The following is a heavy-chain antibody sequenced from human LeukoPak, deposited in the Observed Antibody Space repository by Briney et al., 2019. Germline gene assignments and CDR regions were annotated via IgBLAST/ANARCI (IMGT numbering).Heavy chain of an antibody. D-gene: IGHD5-18*01. CDR2: ISGSGGST. CDR1: GFTFSSYA. J-gene: IGHJ4*02. CDR3: AKGDRGYSYGYDY. V-gene: IGHV3-23*01. Sequence: QSGGSLRLFCAASGFTFSSYAMSWVRQAPGKGLEWVSAISGSGGSTYYADSVKGRFTISRDNSKNTLYLQMNSLRAEDTAVYYCAKGDRGYSYGYDYWGQGTLVAVSS.